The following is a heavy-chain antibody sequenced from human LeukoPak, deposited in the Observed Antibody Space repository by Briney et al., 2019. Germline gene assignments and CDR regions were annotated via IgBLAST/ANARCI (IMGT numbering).Heavy chain of an antibody. CDR3: ARPYGDQLVLDY. CDR1: GFTFSSYE. V-gene: IGHV3-48*03. D-gene: IGHD4-17*01. Sequence: GGSLRLSCAASGFTFSSYEMNWVRQAPGKGLECVSYISSSGSTIYYADSVKGRFTISRDNAKNSLYLQMNSLRAEDTAVYYCARPYGDQLVLDYWGQGTLVTVSS. CDR2: ISSSGSTI. J-gene: IGHJ4*02.